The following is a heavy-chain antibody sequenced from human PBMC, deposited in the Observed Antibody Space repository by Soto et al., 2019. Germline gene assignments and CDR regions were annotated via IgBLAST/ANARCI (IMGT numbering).Heavy chain of an antibody. J-gene: IGHJ3*02. Sequence: XXSLRLSCAASGFTFSDYYMRWILQAPGKGLEWVSYISSSGTTIYYADSVRGRFTISRDNAKNSLYLQMNSLRDEDTAVYYCATPSSTSWDDAFDIWGQGTMVTVSS. V-gene: IGHV3-11*01. CDR1: GFTFSDYY. D-gene: IGHD2-2*01. CDR2: ISSSGTTI. CDR3: ATPSSTSWDDAFDI.